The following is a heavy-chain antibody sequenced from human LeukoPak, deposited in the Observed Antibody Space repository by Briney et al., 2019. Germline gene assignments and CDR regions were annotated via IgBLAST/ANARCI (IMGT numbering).Heavy chain of an antibody. V-gene: IGHV4-39*01. CDR1: GGSISSSNYY. CDR3: ARIRLTVAGGVFNY. CDR2: IYYSGST. J-gene: IGHJ4*02. D-gene: IGHD6-19*01. Sequence: SETLSLTCTVSGGSISSSNYYWGWIRQPPGKGLEWIGSIYYSGSTYYNPSLNSRITICVDTSTTQFSLNLRFVTAADTAVYFCARIRLTVAGGVFNYWGQGTLVTVSS.